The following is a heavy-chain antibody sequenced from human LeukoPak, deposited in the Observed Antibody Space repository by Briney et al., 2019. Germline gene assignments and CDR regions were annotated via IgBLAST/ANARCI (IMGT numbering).Heavy chain of an antibody. V-gene: IGHV3-48*04. CDR2: ISSSSSNI. J-gene: IGHJ4*02. CDR1: GFTFSNHA. D-gene: IGHD2-15*01. CDR3: ASACSGGSCYSAY. Sequence: GGSLRLSCAASGFTFSNHAMGWVRQAPGKGLEWVSYISSSSSNIYYADSVKGRFTISRDNAKNSLYLQMNSLRAEDTAVYYCASACSGGSCYSAYWGQGTLVTVSS.